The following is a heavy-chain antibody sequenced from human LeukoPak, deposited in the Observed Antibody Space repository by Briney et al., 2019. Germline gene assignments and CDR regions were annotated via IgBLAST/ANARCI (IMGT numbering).Heavy chain of an antibody. Sequence: GGSLRLSCAASRFTFSSYSINWVRQAPGKGLEWVSGIIGSGGTTYYADSVKGRFTISRDNSKNTLYLQTNSLRAEDTALYYCAKDINWASFESWGQGTLVTVSS. CDR3: AKDINWASFES. D-gene: IGHD7-27*01. J-gene: IGHJ4*02. V-gene: IGHV3-23*01. CDR2: IIGSGGTT. CDR1: RFTFSSYS.